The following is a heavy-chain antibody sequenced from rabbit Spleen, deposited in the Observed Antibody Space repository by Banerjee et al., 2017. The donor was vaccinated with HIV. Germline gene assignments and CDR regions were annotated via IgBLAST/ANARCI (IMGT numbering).Heavy chain of an antibody. V-gene: IGHV1S7*01. CDR2: IYIGSVTT. Sequence: QLKETGGGLVQPGGSLTLSCKASGFDVSSDYMTWVRQAPGKGLEWIGCIYIGSVTTDYANWVNGRFTISSDNAQNTVDLQLNSLTVADTATYFCVRDHARMLDLWGPGTLVTVS. D-gene: IGHD6-1*01. J-gene: IGHJ4*01. CDR1: GFDVSSDY. CDR3: VRDHARMLDL.